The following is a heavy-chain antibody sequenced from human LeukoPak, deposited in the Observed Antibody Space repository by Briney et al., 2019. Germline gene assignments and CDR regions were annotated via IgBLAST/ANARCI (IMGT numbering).Heavy chain of an antibody. CDR2: IYTSGST. CDR1: GGSLSSGSYY. V-gene: IGHV4-61*02. Sequence: PSETLSLTCTVSGGSLSSGSYYWSWIRQPAGKGLEWIGRIYTSGSTNYNPSLKGRVTISVDTSKNQFSLKLSSVTAADTAVYYCARDAVAGPYYYYGMDVWGQGTTVTVSS. J-gene: IGHJ6*02. CDR3: ARDAVAGPYYYYGMDV. D-gene: IGHD6-19*01.